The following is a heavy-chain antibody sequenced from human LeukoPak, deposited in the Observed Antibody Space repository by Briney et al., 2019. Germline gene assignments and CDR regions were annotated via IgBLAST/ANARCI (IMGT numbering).Heavy chain of an antibody. D-gene: IGHD3-16*01. CDR1: GFTVSDFY. CDR2: IYVSGDT. V-gene: IGHV3-53*01. J-gene: IGHJ4*02. Sequence: AGGSLRLSCAASGFTVSDFYMSWVRQAPGKGLEWVSLIYVSGDTYYTDSVKGRFTISRDTSENTLYLQMNSLRVEDTAVYHCARDRLQYFDYWGQGTLVTVSS. CDR3: ARDRLQYFDY.